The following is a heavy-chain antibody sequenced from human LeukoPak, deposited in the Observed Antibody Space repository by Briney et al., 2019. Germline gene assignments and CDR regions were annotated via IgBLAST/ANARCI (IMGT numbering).Heavy chain of an antibody. CDR2: IIPIFGTA. J-gene: IGHJ3*02. CDR3: ARGRPSSGRVVDI. Sequence: GASVKVSCKASGGTFSSYAISWVRQAPGQGLEWMGGIIPIFGTANYAQKLQGRVTMTTDTSTSTAYMELRSLKSDDTAVYYCARGRPSSGRVVDIWGQGTMVTVSS. CDR1: GGTFSSYA. D-gene: IGHD6-25*01. V-gene: IGHV1-69*05.